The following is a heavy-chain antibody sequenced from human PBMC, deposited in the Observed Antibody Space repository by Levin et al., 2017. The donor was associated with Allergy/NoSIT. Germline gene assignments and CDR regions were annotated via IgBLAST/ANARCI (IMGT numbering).Heavy chain of an antibody. CDR2: IWYDGSIE. CDR3: AKDMATGSANWFDS. V-gene: IGHV3-33*03. D-gene: IGHD5-24*01. Sequence: TGGSLRLSCAASGFTFNHYGMHWLRQAPNKGLEWVAVIWYDGSIEHYVDSVKGRFIVSRDNSKKMVYLQMNRLRVEDTATYFCAKDMATGSANWFDSWGQGTLVIVSS. J-gene: IGHJ5*01. CDR1: GFTFNHYG.